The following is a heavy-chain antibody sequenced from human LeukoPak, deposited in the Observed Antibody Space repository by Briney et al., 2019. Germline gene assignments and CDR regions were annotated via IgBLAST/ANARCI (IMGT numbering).Heavy chain of an antibody. CDR2: IYHSGST. V-gene: IGHV4-30-2*01. CDR3: ARGDNRSSWFDY. J-gene: IGHJ4*02. D-gene: IGHD6-13*01. Sequence: PSETLSLTCTVSGGSISSGGYYWSWIRQPPGKGLEWIGYIYHSGSTYYNPSLKSRVTISVDTSKNQFSLKLSSVTAADTAVYYCARGDNRSSWFDYWGQGTLVTVSS. CDR1: GGSISSGGYY.